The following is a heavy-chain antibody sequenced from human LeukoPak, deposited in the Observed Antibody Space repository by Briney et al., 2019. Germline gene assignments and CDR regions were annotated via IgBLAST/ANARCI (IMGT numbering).Heavy chain of an antibody. CDR2: ISSSGSTI. V-gene: IGHV3-48*03. Sequence: PGGSLRLSCAASGFTFSSYEMNWVRQAPGKGVEWVSYISSSGSTIYYADSVKVRFTISRDNAKNSLYLQMNSLRAEDTAVYYCARDRYDFWSGYSLNWFDPWGQGTLVTVSS. CDR1: GFTFSSYE. D-gene: IGHD3-3*01. J-gene: IGHJ5*02. CDR3: ARDRYDFWSGYSLNWFDP.